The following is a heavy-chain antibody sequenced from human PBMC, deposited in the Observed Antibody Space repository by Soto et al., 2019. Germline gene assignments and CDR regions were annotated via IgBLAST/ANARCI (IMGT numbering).Heavy chain of an antibody. CDR2: ISYDGSNK. J-gene: IGHJ4*02. Sequence: GGSLRLSCAASGFTFSSYGMHWVRQAPGKGLEWVAVISYDGSNKYYADSVKGRFTISRDNSKNTLYLQMNSLRAEDTAVYYCAKDVIAARTAIHDPYFDYWGQGTLVTVSS. V-gene: IGHV3-30*18. D-gene: IGHD6-6*01. CDR1: GFTFSSYG. CDR3: AKDVIAARTAIHDPYFDY.